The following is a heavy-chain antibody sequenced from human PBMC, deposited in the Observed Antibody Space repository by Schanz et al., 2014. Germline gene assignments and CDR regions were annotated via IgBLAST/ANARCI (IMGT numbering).Heavy chain of an antibody. CDR3: VRDTDYHFDY. Sequence: VQLVESGGGVVQPGRSLRLSCAASGFTFRGHAMHWVRQAPGKGLEWVSLIYSGGDTNYAGSVKGRFTISRDGSKNTLYLQMNSLRAEDTAVYYCVRDTDYHFDYWGQGTLVTVSS. V-gene: IGHV3-66*01. CDR1: GFTFRGHA. CDR2: IYSGGDT. J-gene: IGHJ4*02. D-gene: IGHD4-17*01.